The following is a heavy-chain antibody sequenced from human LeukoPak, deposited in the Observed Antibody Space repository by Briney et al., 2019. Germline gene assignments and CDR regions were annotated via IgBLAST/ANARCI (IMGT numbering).Heavy chain of an antibody. V-gene: IGHV5-51*01. Sequence: GESLKISCKGSGYSFTSYWIGWVRQMPGKGLEWIGIIYPDDSDSRYSPSFQGQVTISADKSISTAYLQWGSLKASGTAMYYCARGIDWGSGRYSDYWGQGTLVTVSS. J-gene: IGHJ4*02. CDR2: IYPDDSDS. CDR3: ARGIDWGSGRYSDY. D-gene: IGHD6-19*01. CDR1: GYSFTSYW.